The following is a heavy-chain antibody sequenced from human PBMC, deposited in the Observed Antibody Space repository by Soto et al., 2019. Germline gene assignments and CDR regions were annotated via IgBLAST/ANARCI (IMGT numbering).Heavy chain of an antibody. J-gene: IGHJ5*02. CDR1: GYTFTSYG. D-gene: IGHD6-19*01. Sequence: GASVKVSCKASGYTFTSYGISWVRQAPGQGLEWMGWISAYNGNTNYAQKLQSRVTMTTDTSTSTAYMELRSLRSDDTAVYYCARGSSGWLYNWFDPWGQGALVTVSS. V-gene: IGHV1-18*01. CDR2: ISAYNGNT. CDR3: ARGSSGWLYNWFDP.